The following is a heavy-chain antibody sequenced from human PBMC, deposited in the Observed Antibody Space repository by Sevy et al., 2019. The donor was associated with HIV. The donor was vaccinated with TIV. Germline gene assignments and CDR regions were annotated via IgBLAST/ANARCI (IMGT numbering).Heavy chain of an antibody. CDR1: GFTFSNAW. J-gene: IGHJ1*01. V-gene: IGHV3-15*01. Sequence: GGSLRLSCAASGFTFSNAWMSWVRQAPGKGLEWVGRIKSKTDSGTTDYAAPVKGKFTISRDDSKNTLYLQMNSLKTEDTAVYYCTTETITIQRGEHWGQGTLVTVSS. CDR2: IKSKTDSGTT. D-gene: IGHD3-3*01. CDR3: TTETITIQRGEH.